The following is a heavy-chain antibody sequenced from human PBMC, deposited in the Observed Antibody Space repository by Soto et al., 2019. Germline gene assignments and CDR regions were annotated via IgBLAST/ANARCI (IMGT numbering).Heavy chain of an antibody. CDR2: ISSSSSYI. CDR3: ARGLEWPNYMDV. J-gene: IGHJ6*03. V-gene: IGHV3-21*01. CDR1: GFTFSSYS. D-gene: IGHD3-3*01. Sequence: GGSLRLSCAASGFTFSSYSMNWVRQAPGKGLEWVSSISSSSSYINYADSLQGRFTISRDNARNSLYLQMNSLRAEDTAVYYCARGLEWPNYMDVWGKGTTVTISS.